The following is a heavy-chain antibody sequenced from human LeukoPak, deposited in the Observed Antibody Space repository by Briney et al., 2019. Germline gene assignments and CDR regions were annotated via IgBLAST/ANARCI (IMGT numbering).Heavy chain of an antibody. Sequence: GGSLRLSCAASGFSFDTYAMHWVRQAPGQGLEWVALIWHDGCHKFYSNSVRGQFTISRDNSKNTLYLQMNSLRAEDTAVYYCAGGYCSSTSCVHFDYWGQGTLVTVSS. V-gene: IGHV3-33*01. J-gene: IGHJ4*02. CDR3: AGGYCSSTSCVHFDY. CDR1: GFSFDTYA. D-gene: IGHD2-2*01. CDR2: IWHDGCHK.